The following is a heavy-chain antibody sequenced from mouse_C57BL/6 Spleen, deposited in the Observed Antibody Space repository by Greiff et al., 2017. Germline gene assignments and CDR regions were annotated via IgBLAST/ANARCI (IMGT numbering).Heavy chain of an antibody. J-gene: IGHJ1*03. CDR3: ARYYYGRRYFDV. V-gene: IGHV1-69*01. D-gene: IGHD1-1*01. Sequence: VQLQQSGAELVMPGASVKLSCKASGYTFTSYWMHWVKQRPGQGLEWIGEIDPSDSYTNYNQKFKGKSTLTVDKSSSTAYMQLSSLTSEDSAVYYCARYYYGRRYFDVWGTGTTVTVSS. CDR1: GYTFTSYW. CDR2: IDPSDSYT.